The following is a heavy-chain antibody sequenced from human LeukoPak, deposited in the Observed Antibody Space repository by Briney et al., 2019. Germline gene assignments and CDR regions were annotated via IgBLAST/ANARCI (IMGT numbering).Heavy chain of an antibody. Sequence: GGSLRLSCAASGFTFSSYGMHWVRQAPGKGLEWVAFIRYDGSNKYYADSVKGRFTISRDNSKNTLYLQMNSLRAEDTAVYYCAKDPEPNIVGATDCWGQGTLVTVSS. J-gene: IGHJ4*02. CDR1: GFTFSSYG. CDR3: AKDPEPNIVGATDC. D-gene: IGHD1-26*01. V-gene: IGHV3-30*02. CDR2: IRYDGSNK.